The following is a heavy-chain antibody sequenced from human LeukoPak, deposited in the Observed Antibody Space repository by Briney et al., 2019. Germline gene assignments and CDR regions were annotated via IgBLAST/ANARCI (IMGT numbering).Heavy chain of an antibody. D-gene: IGHD4-17*01. CDR3: AKELTTERTPGVDS. J-gene: IGHJ4*02. CDR1: GFTFSSYS. V-gene: IGHV3-23*01. CDR2: ISGSGDTT. Sequence: GSLRLSCTSSGFTFSSYSLSWVRQGPGTGLEWVSAISGSGDTTFYADSVKGRFTISRDNSKKTLYLQVNSLRAEDTAVYFCAKELTTERTPGVDSWGQGTLVTVSS.